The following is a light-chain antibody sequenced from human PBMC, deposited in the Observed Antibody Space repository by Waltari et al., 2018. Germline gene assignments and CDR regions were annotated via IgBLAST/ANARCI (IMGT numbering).Light chain of an antibody. V-gene: IGKV1-NL1*01. J-gene: IGKJ2*01. CDR1: QGSSNS. Sequence: IQMTQSPSSLSAPVGDRVTITCRESQGSSNSLAWYQQKPGKAPKLLLYGASRLESGVPPRFSGSGSGTDYTLTISSLQPDDFATYYCQQYYFTPYTFGQGTKLDIK. CDR2: GAS. CDR3: QQYYFTPYT.